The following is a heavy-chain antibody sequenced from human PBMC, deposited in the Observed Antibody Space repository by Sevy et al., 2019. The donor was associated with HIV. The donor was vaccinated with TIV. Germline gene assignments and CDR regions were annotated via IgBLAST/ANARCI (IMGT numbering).Heavy chain of an antibody. CDR2: ISYDGSNK. Sequence: GGSLRLSCAASGFTFSSYAMHWVRQAPGKGLEWVAVISYDGSNKYYADSVKGRFTISRDNSKNTLYLQMNSLGAEDTAVYYCARDRRYCSSTSCYWGYYYYGMDVWGQGTTVTVSS. CDR1: GFTFSSYA. V-gene: IGHV3-30*04. CDR3: ARDRRYCSSTSCYWGYYYYGMDV. D-gene: IGHD2-2*01. J-gene: IGHJ6*02.